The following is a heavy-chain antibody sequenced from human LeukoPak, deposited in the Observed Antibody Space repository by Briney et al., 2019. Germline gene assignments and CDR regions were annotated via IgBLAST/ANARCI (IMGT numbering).Heavy chain of an antibody. CDR3: AGDGWFGDYNRFDP. V-gene: IGHV3-48*01. J-gene: IGHJ5*02. CDR2: ISSASNTI. D-gene: IGHD3-10*01. CDR1: GFTFSSYS. Sequence: GGSLRLSCAASGFTFSSYSMNWVRQAPGKGLEWISYISSASNTIYYADSVKGRFTISRDNAKNSVYLQMNSLRAEDTAMYYCAGDGWFGDYNRFDPWGQGTLVTVPS.